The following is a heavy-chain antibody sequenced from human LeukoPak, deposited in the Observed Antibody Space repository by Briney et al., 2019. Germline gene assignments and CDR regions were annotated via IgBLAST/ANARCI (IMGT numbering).Heavy chain of an antibody. CDR2: ITSGSSHI. Sequence: PGGSLRLSCAASGFTFSSYNMNWVRQTPGQGLEWVSSITSGSSHIYYADSVKGRFTISRDNAKNSLYLQMNSLRAEDTAVYYCAKEADLETYYYDSSGYYFDYWGQGTLVTVSS. V-gene: IGHV3-21*01. CDR1: GFTFSSYN. D-gene: IGHD3-22*01. J-gene: IGHJ4*02. CDR3: AKEADLETYYYDSSGYYFDY.